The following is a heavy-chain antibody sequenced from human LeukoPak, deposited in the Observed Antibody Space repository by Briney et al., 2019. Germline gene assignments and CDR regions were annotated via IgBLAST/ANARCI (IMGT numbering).Heavy chain of an antibody. D-gene: IGHD3-3*01. J-gene: IGHJ6*03. CDR2: IYYSGST. Sequence: SETLSLTCTVSGGSISSSSYYWGWIRQPPGKGLEWIGSIYYSGSTYYNPSLKSRVTISVDTSKNQFSLKLSSVTAADTAVYYCARGPYYDFWSGRRGPNNLYYYYMDVWGKGTTVTVSS. CDR3: ARGPYYDFWSGRRGPNNLYYYYMDV. V-gene: IGHV4-39*01. CDR1: GGSISSSSYY.